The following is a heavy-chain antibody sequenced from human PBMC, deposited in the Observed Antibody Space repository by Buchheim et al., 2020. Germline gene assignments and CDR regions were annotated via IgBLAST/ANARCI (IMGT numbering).Heavy chain of an antibody. J-gene: IGHJ4*02. V-gene: IGHV4-39*07. D-gene: IGHD6-13*01. CDR3: ARSLHVFRAAAGPLDF. CDR1: GGSINSGNYY. CDR2: VYYSGSA. Sequence: QLQLQESDPGLVKPSETLSLTCTVSGGSINSGNYYWAWIRQPPGKGLEWIGSVYYSGSASSNPSLKRRVAISVDTSQNPFSLKMRSVTAADTAFYYCARSLHVFRAAAGPLDFWGQGTL.